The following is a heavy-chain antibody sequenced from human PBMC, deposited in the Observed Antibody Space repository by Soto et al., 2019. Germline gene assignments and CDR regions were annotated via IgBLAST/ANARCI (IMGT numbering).Heavy chain of an antibody. Sequence: QLQLQESGSGLVKPSQTLSLTCAVSGGSISSGGYSWSWIRQPPGKGLEWIGYIYHSGSTYYNPSLKSRVTISVDRSKNQFSLKLSSVPAADTAVYYCARGGGSYYGYFQHWGQGTLVTVSS. CDR2: IYHSGST. J-gene: IGHJ1*01. V-gene: IGHV4-30-2*01. CDR3: ARGGGSYYGYFQH. CDR1: GGSISSGGYS. D-gene: IGHD1-26*01.